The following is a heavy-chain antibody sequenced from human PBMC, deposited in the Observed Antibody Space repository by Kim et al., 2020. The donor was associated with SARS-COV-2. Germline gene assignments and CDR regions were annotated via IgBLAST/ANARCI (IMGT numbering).Heavy chain of an antibody. Sequence: ASVKVSCKGSGYTFTSYSIHWVRQAPGQRPEWMGWINTGDGDTKYSPRFRGRLTITSDTSANTAYMELSSLRSEDTAFYSCARGPLTNLYDESGANWFAPWGRGTLVTVSS. D-gene: IGHD2-15*01. J-gene: IGHJ5*02. CDR1: GYTFTSYS. CDR3: ARGPLTNLYDESGANWFAP. V-gene: IGHV1-3*04. CDR2: INTGDGDT.